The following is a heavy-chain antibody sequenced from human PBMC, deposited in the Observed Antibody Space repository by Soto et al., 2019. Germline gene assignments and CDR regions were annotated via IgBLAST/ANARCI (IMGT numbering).Heavy chain of an antibody. J-gene: IGHJ4*02. CDR1: GFTFSSYG. V-gene: IGHV3-30*18. CDR3: AKPREGRYCSGGSCYLPFDY. Sequence: VQLVESGGGVVQPGRSLRLSCAASGFTFSSYGMHWVRQAPGKGLEWVAVISYDGSNKYYADSVKGRFTISRDNSKNTLYLQMNSLRAEDTAVYYCAKPREGRYCSGGSCYLPFDYWGQGTLVTVSS. CDR2: ISYDGSNK. D-gene: IGHD2-15*01.